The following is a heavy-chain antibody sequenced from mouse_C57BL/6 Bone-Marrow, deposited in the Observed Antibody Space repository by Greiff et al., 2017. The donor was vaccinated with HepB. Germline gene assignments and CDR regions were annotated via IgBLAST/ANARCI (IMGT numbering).Heavy chain of an antibody. V-gene: IGHV1-50*01. Sequence: VQLQQPGAELVKPGASVKLSCKASGYTFTSYWMQWVKQRPGQGLEWIGEIDPSDSYTNYNQKFKGKATLTVDTSSSTAYMQLSSLTSEDSAVYYCARSRWLLRFAYWGQGTLVTVSA. D-gene: IGHD2-3*01. CDR2: IDPSDSYT. CDR3: ARSRWLLRFAY. CDR1: GYTFTSYW. J-gene: IGHJ3*01.